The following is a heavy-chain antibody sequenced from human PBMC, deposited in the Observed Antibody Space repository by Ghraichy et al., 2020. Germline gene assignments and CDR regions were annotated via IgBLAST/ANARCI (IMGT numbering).Heavy chain of an antibody. CDR1: GGSISSSSYY. Sequence: SETLSLTCTVSGGSISSSSYYWGWIRQPPGKGLEWIGSIYYSGSTYYNPSLKSRVTISVDTSKNQFSLKLSSVTAADTAVYYCARRVMDTMVRGVIIIPDHDAFDIWSQGTIVTVSS. V-gene: IGHV4-39*01. CDR2: IYYSGST. D-gene: IGHD3-10*01. J-gene: IGHJ3*02. CDR3: ARRVMDTMVRGVIIIPDHDAFDI.